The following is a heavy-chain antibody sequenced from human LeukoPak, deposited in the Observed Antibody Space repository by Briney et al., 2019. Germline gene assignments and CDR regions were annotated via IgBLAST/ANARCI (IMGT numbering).Heavy chain of an antibody. CDR2: IYYSGNT. D-gene: IGHD3-22*01. CDR1: GGSISSYY. Sequence: SETLSLTCIVSGGSISSYYWSWIRQPPGKGLEWIGYIYYSGNTNYNPSLVSRVTISVGRSKNQFSLKLSSVTTADTAVYYCARDMKPTYYYDSSGYYYGTSGFDPWGQGTLVTVSS. J-gene: IGHJ5*02. CDR3: ARDMKPTYYYDSSGYYYGTSGFDP. V-gene: IGHV4-59*01.